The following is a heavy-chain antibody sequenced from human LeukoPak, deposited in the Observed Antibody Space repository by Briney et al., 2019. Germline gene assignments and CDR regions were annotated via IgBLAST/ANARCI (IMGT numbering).Heavy chain of an antibody. CDR2: IISSGSTI. CDR3: ARDRLRIFGVVTYMFDY. Sequence: PGGSLRLSCAASGFTFSDYYMSWIRQAPGKGLEWVSYIISSGSTIYYADSVKGRFIISKAHAKNALYLQMNSLRAEDTAVYYCARDRLRIFGVVTYMFDYWGQGTLVTVSS. CDR1: GFTFSDYY. D-gene: IGHD3-3*01. V-gene: IGHV3-11*01. J-gene: IGHJ4*02.